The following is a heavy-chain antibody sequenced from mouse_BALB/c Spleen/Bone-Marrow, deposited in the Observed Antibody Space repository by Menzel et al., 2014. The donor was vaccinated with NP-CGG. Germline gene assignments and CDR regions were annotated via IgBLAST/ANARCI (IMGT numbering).Heavy chain of an antibody. CDR1: GFNIKDTY. V-gene: IGHV14-3*02. CDR2: IDPANGST. D-gene: IGHD1-1*01. Sequence: VQLQQSGAELVKPGASVKLSCTASGFNIKDTYMHWVKQRPEQGLEWIGRIDPANGSTKYDPKFQGKATITADTSSNTAYLQLSSLTSEDTAVYYCAMYYYGSSLFAYWGQGTLVTVSA. J-gene: IGHJ3*01. CDR3: AMYYYGSSLFAY.